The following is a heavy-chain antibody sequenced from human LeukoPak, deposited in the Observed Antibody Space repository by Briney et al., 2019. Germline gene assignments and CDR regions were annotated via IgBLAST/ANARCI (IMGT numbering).Heavy chain of an antibody. CDR3: ARTRSGQSDY. D-gene: IGHD2-15*01. J-gene: IGHJ4*02. V-gene: IGHV1-69*13. CDR2: IIPIFGTA. CDR1: GGTFSSYA. Sequence: GASVKVSCKASGGTFSSYAISWVRQAPGQGLEWMGGIIPIFGTANYAQKFQGRVTITADESTSTAYMELSSLRSDDTAVYYCARTRSGQSDYWGQGTLVTVSS.